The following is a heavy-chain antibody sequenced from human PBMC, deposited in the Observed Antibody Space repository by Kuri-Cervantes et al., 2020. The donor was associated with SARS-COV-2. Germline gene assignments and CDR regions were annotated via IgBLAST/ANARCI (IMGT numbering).Heavy chain of an antibody. D-gene: IGHD6-6*01. CDR2: ISYDGSNK. CDR1: GFTFSSYA. CDR3: AKDWSQLLGYDYYYYYGMDV. Sequence: GSLKISCAASGFTFSSYAMHWVRQAPGKGLEWVAVISYDGSNKYYADSVKGRFTISRDNSKNTLYLQMNSLRAEDTAVYYCAKDWSQLLGYDYYYYYGMDVWGQGTTVTVSS. J-gene: IGHJ6*02. V-gene: IGHV3-30-3*01.